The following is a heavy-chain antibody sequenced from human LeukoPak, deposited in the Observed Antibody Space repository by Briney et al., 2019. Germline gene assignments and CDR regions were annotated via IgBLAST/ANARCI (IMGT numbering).Heavy chain of an antibody. J-gene: IGHJ4*02. CDR3: AKTLADGGNSDY. CDR1: GFTFTNYA. D-gene: IGHD4-23*01. Sequence: SGGSLRLSCAASGFTFTNYAMTWVRQAPGKGLEWVSSIRGSADKTFYADSVKGRFTISRDNSKNTLYLQMNSLRAEDTDVYYCAKTLADGGNSDYWGQGTLVTVSS. V-gene: IGHV3-23*01. CDR2: IRGSADKT.